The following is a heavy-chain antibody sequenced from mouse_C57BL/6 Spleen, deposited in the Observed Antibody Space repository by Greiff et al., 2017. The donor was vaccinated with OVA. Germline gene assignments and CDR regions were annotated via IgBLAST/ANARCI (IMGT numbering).Heavy chain of an antibody. V-gene: IGHV2-6-1*01. D-gene: IGHD1-1*02. CDR3: ARHESYYGGFAY. CDR1: GFSLTSYG. J-gene: IGHJ3*01. CDR2: IWSDGST. Sequence: QVQLKESGPGLVAPSQSLSITCTVSGFSLTSYGVHWVRQPPGKGLEWLVVIWSDGSTTYNSALKSSLGIRKDNSKSHVFLKMNILQTDDTAMYYCARHESYYGGFAYGGQGTLVTVSA.